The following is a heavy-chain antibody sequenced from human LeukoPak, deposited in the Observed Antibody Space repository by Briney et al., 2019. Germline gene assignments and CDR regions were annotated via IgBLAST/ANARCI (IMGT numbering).Heavy chain of an antibody. CDR3: ARWYSSGWAFDY. J-gene: IGHJ4*02. CDR1: GGSISSSSYY. CDR2: INYSGST. V-gene: IGHV4-39*07. Sequence: SETLSLTCTVSGGSISSSSYYWGWIRQPPGKGLEWIGTINYSGSTYYNPSLKSRVTISVDTSKNQFSLKLSSVTAADTAVYYCARWYSSGWAFDYWGQGTLVTVSS. D-gene: IGHD6-19*01.